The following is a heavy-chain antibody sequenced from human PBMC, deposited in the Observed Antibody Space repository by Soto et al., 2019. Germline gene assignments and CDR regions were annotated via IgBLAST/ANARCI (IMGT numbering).Heavy chain of an antibody. J-gene: IGHJ5*02. V-gene: IGHV4-59*01. CDR3: ARGRPRFLEWPLPGGAWFDP. Sequence: SETLSLTXTVSGGSISSYYWSWIRQPPGKGLEWIGYIYYSGSTNYNPSLKSRVTISVDTSKNQFSLKLSSVTAADTAVYYCARGRPRFLEWPLPGGAWFDPWGQGTLVTVSS. D-gene: IGHD3-3*01. CDR1: GGSISSYY. CDR2: IYYSGST.